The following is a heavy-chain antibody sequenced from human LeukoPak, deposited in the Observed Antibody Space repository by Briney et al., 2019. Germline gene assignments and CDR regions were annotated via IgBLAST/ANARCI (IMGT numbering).Heavy chain of an antibody. CDR3: ARGVHNYDFWSGYYAGAFDI. CDR1: GYTFTSYD. D-gene: IGHD3-3*01. V-gene: IGHV1-8*01. CDR2: MNPNSGNT. J-gene: IGHJ3*02. Sequence: ASVTVSCKASGYTFTSYDINWVRQATGQGLEWMGWMNPNSGNTGYAQKFQGRVTMTRNTSISTAYMELSSLRSEDTAVYYCARGVHNYDFWSGYYAGAFDIWGQGTMVTVSS.